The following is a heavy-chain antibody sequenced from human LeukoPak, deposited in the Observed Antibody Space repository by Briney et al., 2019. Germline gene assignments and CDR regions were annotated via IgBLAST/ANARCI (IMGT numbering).Heavy chain of an antibody. CDR3: ARLHGCSGGSCYSGGLSTDY. Sequence: GESLKISCKGSGYSFASYWIGWVRQMPGKGLEWMGIIYPGDSDTRYSPSFQGQVTISADKSISTAYLQWSSLKASDTAMYYCARLHGCSGGSCYSGGLSTDYWGQGTLVTVSS. V-gene: IGHV5-51*01. J-gene: IGHJ4*02. CDR2: IYPGDSDT. CDR1: GYSFASYW. D-gene: IGHD2-15*01.